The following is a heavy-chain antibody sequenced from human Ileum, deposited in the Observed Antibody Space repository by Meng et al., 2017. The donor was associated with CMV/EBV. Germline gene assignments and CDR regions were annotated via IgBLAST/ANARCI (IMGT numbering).Heavy chain of an antibody. CDR1: GFSFNTYS. CDR2: ISSSSSYI. CDR3: ARGVENVGGIHFDY. V-gene: IGHV3-21*01. Sequence: GESLKISCAASGFSFNTYSMNWVRQAPGKGLEWVSSISSSSSYIYYADSVKGRFTISRDNAKNSLYLQMNSLRAEDTAVYYCARGVENVGGIHFDYWGQGTLVTVSS. J-gene: IGHJ4*02. D-gene: IGHD3-3*01.